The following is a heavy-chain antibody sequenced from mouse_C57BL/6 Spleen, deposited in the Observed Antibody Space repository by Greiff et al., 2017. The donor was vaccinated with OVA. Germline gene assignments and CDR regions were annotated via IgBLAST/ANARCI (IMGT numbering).Heavy chain of an antibody. V-gene: IGHV5-16*01. J-gene: IGHJ4*01. CDR1: GFTFSDYY. D-gene: IGHD1-1*01. Sequence: EVKVVESEGGLVQPGSSMKLSCTASGFTFSDYYMAWVRQVPEKGLEWVANINYDGSSTYYLDSLKSRFIISRDNAKNILYLQMSSLKSEDTATYYCARDGYYRAMDYWGQGTSVTVSS. CDR3: ARDGYYRAMDY. CDR2: INYDGSST.